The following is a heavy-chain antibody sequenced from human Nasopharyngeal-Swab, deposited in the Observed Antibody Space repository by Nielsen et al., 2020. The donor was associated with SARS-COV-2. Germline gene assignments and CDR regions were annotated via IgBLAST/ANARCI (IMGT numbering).Heavy chain of an antibody. CDR1: VFTFGNYW. CDR3: ARLPRNNWRHDS. J-gene: IGHJ4*02. Sequence: GESLTISCAASVFTFGNYWMSWVRQAPGKRLEWVANIKEDGSEKDYVDSVKGRFTIFRDNIKNSLYLQMNSLRVEDTAVYFCARLPRNNWRHDSWGQGILDTVSS. D-gene: IGHD1-20*01. CDR2: IKEDGSEK. V-gene: IGHV3-7*03.